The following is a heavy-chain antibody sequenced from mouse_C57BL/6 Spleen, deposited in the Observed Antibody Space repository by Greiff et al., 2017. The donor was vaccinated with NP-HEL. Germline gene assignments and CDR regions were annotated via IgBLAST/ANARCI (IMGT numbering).Heavy chain of an antibody. V-gene: IGHV5-9-1*02. CDR3: TREGITTVVALYAMDY. D-gene: IGHD1-1*01. CDR1: GFTFSSYA. Sequence: EVKLVESGEGLVKPGGSLKLSCAASGFTFSSYAMSWVRQTPEKRLEWVAYISSGGDYIYYADTVKGRFTISRDNARNTLYLQMSSLKSEDTAMYYCTREGITTVVALYAMDYWGQGTSVTVSS. CDR2: ISSGGDYI. J-gene: IGHJ4*01.